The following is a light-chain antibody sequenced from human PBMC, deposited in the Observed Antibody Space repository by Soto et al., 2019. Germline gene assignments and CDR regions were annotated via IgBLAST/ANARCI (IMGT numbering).Light chain of an antibody. CDR1: QSVSSSY. CDR3: QQYGSSYT. CDR2: GAS. Sequence: EIVLTQSPGTLSLSPGERATLSCRASQSVSSSYLAWYQQKPGQAPRLLTYGASSRATGIPDRISGSGSGTNFTLTISRLEPEDFAVYYCQQYGSSYTFGQGTKLEIK. V-gene: IGKV3-20*01. J-gene: IGKJ2*01.